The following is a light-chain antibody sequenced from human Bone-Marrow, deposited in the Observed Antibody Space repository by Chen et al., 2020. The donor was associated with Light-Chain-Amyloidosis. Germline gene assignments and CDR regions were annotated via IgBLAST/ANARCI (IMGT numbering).Light chain of an antibody. CDR2: RDT. J-gene: IGLJ2*01. CDR1: DLPTKY. V-gene: IGLV3-25*03. Sequence: SYELTQPPSVSVSPGQTARITCSGDDLPTKYAYWYQQKPGQAPVLVIHRDTERPSGNAERFSGTSSGTTATLNIRGVQAEDEADYYCQSADSSGTYEVIFGGGTKLTV. CDR3: QSADSSGTYEVI.